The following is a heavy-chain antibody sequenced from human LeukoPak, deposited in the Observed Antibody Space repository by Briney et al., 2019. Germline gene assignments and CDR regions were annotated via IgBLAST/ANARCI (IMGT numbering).Heavy chain of an antibody. D-gene: IGHD3-10*01. CDR2: IYYSGST. CDR3: ARGTSRLLWIGGAGDYFDY. V-gene: IGHV4-59*01. J-gene: IGHJ4*02. Sequence: SETLSLTCTVSGGSISSYYWSWIRQPPGKGLEWIGYIYYSGSTNYNPSLKSRVTISVDTSKNQFSLKLSSVTTADTAVYYCARGTSRLLWIGGAGDYFDYWGQGTLVTVSS. CDR1: GGSISSYY.